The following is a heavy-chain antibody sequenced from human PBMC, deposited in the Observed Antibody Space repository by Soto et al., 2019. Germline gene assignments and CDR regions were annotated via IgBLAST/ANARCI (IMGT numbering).Heavy chain of an antibody. J-gene: IGHJ4*02. CDR2: IYPVDSET. Sequence: PGESLKISCKGSGYSFTSYWISWVRQMPGKGLEWMGIIYPVDSETKYSPSFQGQVTMSADRSIGTAYLQWSSLKASDTAMYYCARQDYSNSAGYWGQGTLVTVSS. CDR3: ARQDYSNSAGY. V-gene: IGHV5-51*01. D-gene: IGHD4-4*01. CDR1: GYSFTSYW.